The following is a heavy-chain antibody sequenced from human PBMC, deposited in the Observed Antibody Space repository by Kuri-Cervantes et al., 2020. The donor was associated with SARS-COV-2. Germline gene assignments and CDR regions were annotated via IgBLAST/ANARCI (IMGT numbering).Heavy chain of an antibody. CDR2: ISSSGSTI. J-gene: IGHJ4*02. CDR3: ARARIGYSSSWYYFDY. CDR1: GFTFSSYA. Sequence: GESLKISCAASGFTFSSYAMSWVRQAPGKGLEWVSYISSSGSTIYYADSVKGRFTISRDNAKNSLYLQMNSLRAEDTAVYYCARARIGYSSSWYYFDYWGQGTLVTVSS. D-gene: IGHD6-13*01. V-gene: IGHV3-48*04.